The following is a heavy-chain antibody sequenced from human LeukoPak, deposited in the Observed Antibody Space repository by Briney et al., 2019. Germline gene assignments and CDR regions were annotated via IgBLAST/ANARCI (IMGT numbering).Heavy chain of an antibody. V-gene: IGHV1-18*01. Sequence: GASVKVSCKASGYTFTSYGISWVRQAPGQGLEWMGWISAYNGNTNYAQKFQGRVTMTEDTSTDTAYMELSSLRSEDTAVYYCATDHAAYYDILTGYYRRTGFDYWGQGTLVTVSS. CDR1: GYTFTSYG. J-gene: IGHJ4*02. CDR2: ISAYNGNT. D-gene: IGHD3-9*01. CDR3: ATDHAAYYDILTGYYRRTGFDY.